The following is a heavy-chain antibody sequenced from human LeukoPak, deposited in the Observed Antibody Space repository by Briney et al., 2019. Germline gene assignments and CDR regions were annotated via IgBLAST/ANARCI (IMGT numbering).Heavy chain of an antibody. CDR2: INLDGSER. J-gene: IGHJ4*02. CDR3: GRVIAGAIDY. V-gene: IGHV3-7*01. CDR1: GFTFSGHS. Sequence: GGSLRLSCAASGFTFSGHSMTWVRQAPGKGLEWVANINLDGSERFYVDFVKGRFTISRDNADNSMYLQMISLRAEDTAVYYCGRVIAGAIDYWGQGTLVTVSS. D-gene: IGHD6-13*01.